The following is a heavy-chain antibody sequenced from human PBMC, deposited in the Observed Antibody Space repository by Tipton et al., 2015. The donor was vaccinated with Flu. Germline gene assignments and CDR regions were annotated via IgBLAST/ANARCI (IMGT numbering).Heavy chain of an antibody. CDR2: INPGGGST. CDR1: GYTFTSHF. D-gene: IGHD2-8*02. J-gene: IGHJ5*02. V-gene: IGHV1-46*01. CDR3: ARDLVEFDP. Sequence: QVQLVQSGAEVKKPGASVKVSCKASGYTFTSHFIHWVRQAPGQGLQWMGIINPGGGSTTYAQKFQGRVTMTRDTSTSTVYMELSSLTSEDTAVYYCARDLVEFDPWGQGTLVTVSS.